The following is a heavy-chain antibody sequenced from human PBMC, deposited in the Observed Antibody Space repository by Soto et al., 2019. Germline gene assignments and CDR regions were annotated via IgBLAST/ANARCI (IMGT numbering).Heavy chain of an antibody. V-gene: IGHV3-7*02. CDR3: ATHDGPAAAGLVLDF. Sequence: EVQLVESGGGWFKPGGSLRLSCEASGLPFGSRWMTWFGRGPGKGLEWVANIKQDENGKDYVDSVKDRFTISRDNAKNSLYLQMNSLRAEDTAVYYCATHDGPAAAGLVLDFWGQGTLVTVSS. J-gene: IGHJ4*02. CDR1: GLPFGSRW. D-gene: IGHD6-13*01. CDR2: IKQDENGK.